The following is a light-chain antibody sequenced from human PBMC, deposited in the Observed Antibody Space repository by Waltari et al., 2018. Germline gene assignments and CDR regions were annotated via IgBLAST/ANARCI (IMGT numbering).Light chain of an antibody. CDR3: QQYDNYWT. Sequence: IQLTQSPSTLPASVGDRVTITCRASQSITNWLAWYPQKPGKAPKLLIYWASNLESGVPSRFSGSGSGTEFTLTISSLQPDDFATYYCQQYDNYWTFGQGTKVEIK. CDR2: WAS. V-gene: IGKV1-5*03. J-gene: IGKJ1*01. CDR1: QSITNW.